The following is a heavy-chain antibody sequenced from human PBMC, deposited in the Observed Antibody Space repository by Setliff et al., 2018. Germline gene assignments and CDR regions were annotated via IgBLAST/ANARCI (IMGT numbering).Heavy chain of an antibody. Sequence: KASETLSLTCAVYGGSFSGYYWSWIRQPPGKGLEWIGEINHSGSTNYNPSLKSRVTISVDTSKNQFSLKLSSVTAADTAVYYCARDSYFWTWYAFDIWGQGTMVTVS. J-gene: IGHJ3*02. D-gene: IGHD3-3*01. V-gene: IGHV4-34*01. CDR3: ARDSYFWTWYAFDI. CDR1: GGSFSGYY. CDR2: INHSGST.